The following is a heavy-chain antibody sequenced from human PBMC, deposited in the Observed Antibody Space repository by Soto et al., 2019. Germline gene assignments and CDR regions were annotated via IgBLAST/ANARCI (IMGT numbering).Heavy chain of an antibody. Sequence: WGSLLLSCATSEFTFGIYAMHWVRQAPGKGLEWVAVISYDGSNKYYADSVKGRFTISRDNSKNTLYLQMNSLRAEDTAVYYCARDPDSSGYYVFDYWGQGTMVTVSS. CDR1: EFTFGIYA. V-gene: IGHV3-30-3*01. J-gene: IGHJ4*02. D-gene: IGHD3-22*01. CDR3: ARDPDSSGYYVFDY. CDR2: ISYDGSNK.